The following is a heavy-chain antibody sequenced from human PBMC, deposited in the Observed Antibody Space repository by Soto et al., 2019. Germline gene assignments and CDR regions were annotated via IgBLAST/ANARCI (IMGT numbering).Heavy chain of an antibody. CDR3: ARALPVAKGGFDP. CDR2: IYTAGGT. Sequence: GGSLRLSCSASGFTVSNTYMTWVRQPPGKGLECVSVIYTAGGTNYADSVKGRFIISRDNSKNTLYLQMNSLRAEDTAVYYCARALPVAKGGFDPWGQGTLVTVSS. V-gene: IGHV3-53*01. CDR1: GFTVSNTY. J-gene: IGHJ5*02. D-gene: IGHD2-2*01.